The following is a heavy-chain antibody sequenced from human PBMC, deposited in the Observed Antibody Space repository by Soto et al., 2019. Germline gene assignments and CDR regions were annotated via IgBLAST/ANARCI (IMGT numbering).Heavy chain of an antibody. J-gene: IGHJ4*02. CDR2: IYYSGST. V-gene: IGHV4-30-4*08. D-gene: IGHD3-22*01. CDR3: ARAPSPMIVVVTYFDY. Sequence: SETLSLTCTVSGGSISSSDYYWGWIRQPPGKGLEWIGYIYYSGSTYYNPSLKSRVTISVDTSKNQFSLKLSSVTAADTAVYYCARAPSPMIVVVTYFDYWGQGTLVTVS. CDR1: GGSISSSDYY.